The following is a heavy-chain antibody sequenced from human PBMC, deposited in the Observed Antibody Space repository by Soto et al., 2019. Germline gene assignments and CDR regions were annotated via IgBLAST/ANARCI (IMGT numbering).Heavy chain of an antibody. CDR1: GGTFGSYA. CDR3: AREAPYCTSAACPKFYDMDV. J-gene: IGHJ6*02. CDR2: IIPILNSP. D-gene: IGHD2-8*02. Sequence: QVQLVQSGAEVKKPGSPVKVSCKASGGTFGSYAITWVRRAPGQGLEWLGGIIPILNSPAYAQKFKARVVITADEITNTAYMELNSLRFDDTAVYYCAREAPYCTSAACPKFYDMDVWGQGTTVTVAS. V-gene: IGHV1-69*01.